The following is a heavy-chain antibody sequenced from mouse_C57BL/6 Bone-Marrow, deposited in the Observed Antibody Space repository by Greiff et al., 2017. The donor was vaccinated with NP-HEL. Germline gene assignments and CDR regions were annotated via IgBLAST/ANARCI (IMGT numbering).Heavy chain of an antibody. D-gene: IGHD1-1*01. V-gene: IGHV5-6*01. CDR2: ISSGGSYT. CDR1: GFTFSSYG. J-gene: IGHJ2*01. CDR3: ARRSSYVDYFDY. Sequence: EVQVVESGGDLVKPGGSLKLSCAASGFTFSSYGMSWVRQTPDKRLEWVATISSGGSYTYYPDSVKGRFTISRDNAKNTLYLQMSSLKSEDTAMYYCARRSSYVDYFDYWGQGTTLTVSS.